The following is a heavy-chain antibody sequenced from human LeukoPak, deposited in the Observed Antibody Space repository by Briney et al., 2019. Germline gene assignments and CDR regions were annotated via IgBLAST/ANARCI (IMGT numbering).Heavy chain of an antibody. Sequence: ASVKVSCKASGYTFTGYYMHWVRQAPGQGLEWMGWINPNSGGTNYAQKFQGRVTMTRDMSISTAYMELSRLRSDDTAVYYCASMSRGYCSGGSCADVWGQGTTVTVSS. CDR2: INPNSGGT. D-gene: IGHD2-15*01. CDR3: ASMSRGYCSGGSCADV. V-gene: IGHV1-2*02. J-gene: IGHJ6*02. CDR1: GYTFTGYY.